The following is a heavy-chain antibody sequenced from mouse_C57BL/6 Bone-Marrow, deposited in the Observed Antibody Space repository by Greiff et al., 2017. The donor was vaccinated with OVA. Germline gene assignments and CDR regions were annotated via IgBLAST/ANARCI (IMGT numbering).Heavy chain of an antibody. J-gene: IGHJ4*01. Sequence: QVQLQQSGPGLVQPSQSLSITCTVSGFSLTSYGVHWVRQSPGKGLEWLGVIWSGGSTDYNAAFISSLSISKDNSKSQVFFKMNSLQADDTAIYYCARNYWYYGSSYVDYAMDYWGQGTSVTVSS. CDR3: ARNYWYYGSSYVDYAMDY. CDR1: GFSLTSYG. D-gene: IGHD1-1*01. V-gene: IGHV2-2*01. CDR2: IWSGGST.